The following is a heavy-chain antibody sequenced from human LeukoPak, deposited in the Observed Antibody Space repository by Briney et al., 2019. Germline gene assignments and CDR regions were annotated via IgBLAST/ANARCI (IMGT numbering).Heavy chain of an antibody. Sequence: PGGSLRLSCAASGFTFSSYDMHWVRQATGKGLEWVSAIGTGGDTYYPGSVKGRFTISRENAKNSLYLQMNSLRAGDTAVYYCARGVEYYYFWSGYSDLYYFDYWGQGTLVTVSS. CDR3: ARGVEYYYFWSGYSDLYYFDY. CDR2: IGTGGDT. CDR1: GFTFSSYD. V-gene: IGHV3-13*01. D-gene: IGHD3-3*01. J-gene: IGHJ4*02.